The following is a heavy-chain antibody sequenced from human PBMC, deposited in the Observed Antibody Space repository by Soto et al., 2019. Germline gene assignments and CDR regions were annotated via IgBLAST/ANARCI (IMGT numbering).Heavy chain of an antibody. D-gene: IGHD2-8*01. Sequence: PSETLSLTCTVSGGSISSYHWNWIRQPPGKGLEWIGDFYYSGSTNYNPSLKSRVTISVDTSKNQFSLKLSSVTAADTAVYHCARDILGYCSKGVCYTAHYGMGVWGQGTTVT. CDR2: FYYSGST. CDR1: GGSISSYH. J-gene: IGHJ6*02. CDR3: ARDILGYCSKGVCYTAHYGMGV. V-gene: IGHV4-59*12.